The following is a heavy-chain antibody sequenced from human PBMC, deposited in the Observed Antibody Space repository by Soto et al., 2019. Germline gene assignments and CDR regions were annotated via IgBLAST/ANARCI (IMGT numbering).Heavy chain of an antibody. CDR1: GGSISSSSYY. CDR3: ARHMGIVVVPAAMYPDY. V-gene: IGHV4-39*01. J-gene: IGHJ4*02. D-gene: IGHD2-2*01. Sequence: QLQLQESGPGLVKPSETLSLTCTVSGGSISSSSYYWGWIRQPPGKGLEWIGGIYYSGSTYYNPSLKSRVTISVDTSKNQFSLKLSSVTAADTAVYYCARHMGIVVVPAAMYPDYWGQGTLVTVSS. CDR2: IYYSGST.